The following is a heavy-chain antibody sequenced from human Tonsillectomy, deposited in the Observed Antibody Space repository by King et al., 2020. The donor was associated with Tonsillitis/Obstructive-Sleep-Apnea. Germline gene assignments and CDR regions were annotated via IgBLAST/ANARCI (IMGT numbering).Heavy chain of an antibody. CDR1: GFSVSNARMG. Sequence: VTLKESGPVLVKATETLTLTCTVSGFSVSNARMGVSWIRQPPGKALEWLAHIFWNDEKSYSASLRSRLTISKGTSKSQVVLSMTKMDPVDTATYYCERMGLYCSGTSCYAPDPSWVDPWGQGALVTVSS. CDR2: IFWNDEK. V-gene: IGHV2-26*01. CDR3: ERMGLYCSGTSCYAPDPSWVDP. J-gene: IGHJ5*02. D-gene: IGHD2-2*01.